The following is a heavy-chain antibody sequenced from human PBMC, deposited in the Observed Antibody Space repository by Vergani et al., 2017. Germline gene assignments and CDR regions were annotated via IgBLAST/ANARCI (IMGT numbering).Heavy chain of an antibody. CDR3: ARGYCSGGSCYFDY. CDR1: GGSISSYY. J-gene: IGHJ4*02. Sequence: QVQLQESGPGLVKPSGTLSLTCTVSGGSISSYYWSWIRQPAGKGLEWIGRIYTSGSTNYNTSLKSRVTMSVDTSKTQFSLKLSSVTAADTAVYYCARGYCSGGSCYFDYWGQGTLVTVSS. CDR2: IYTSGST. D-gene: IGHD2-15*01. V-gene: IGHV4-4*07.